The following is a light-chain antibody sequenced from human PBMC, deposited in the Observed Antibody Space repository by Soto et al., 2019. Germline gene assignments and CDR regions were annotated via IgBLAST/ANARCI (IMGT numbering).Light chain of an antibody. CDR1: STDFVSYNR. CDR2: EVR. J-gene: IGLJ3*02. CDR3: SSYRSISTWV. V-gene: IGLV2-18*02. Sequence: QSALTQPPSVSGSPGQSVTISCTGTSTDFVSYNRVSWYQQPPGTAPKLIIYEVRNRPSGVSNRFSGSKSGNTASLTISGLQAEDEADYYCSSYRSISTWVFGGGTQLTVL.